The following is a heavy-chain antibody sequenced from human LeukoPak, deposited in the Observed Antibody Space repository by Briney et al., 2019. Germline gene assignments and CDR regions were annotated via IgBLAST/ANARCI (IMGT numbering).Heavy chain of an antibody. Sequence: SVNVSCKASGGSFSSYAISWVRQAPGQGLEWMGRIIPILGIANYAQKFQGRVTITADKSTSTAYMELSSLRSEDTAVYYCARGKYCSGGSCYPAGRFDPWGQGTLVTVSS. CDR3: ARGKYCSGGSCYPAGRFDP. CDR1: GGSFSSYA. J-gene: IGHJ5*02. CDR2: IIPILGIA. V-gene: IGHV1-69*04. D-gene: IGHD2-15*01.